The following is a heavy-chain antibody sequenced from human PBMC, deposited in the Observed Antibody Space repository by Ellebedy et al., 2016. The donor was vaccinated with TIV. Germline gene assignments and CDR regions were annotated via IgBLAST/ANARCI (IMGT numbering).Heavy chain of an antibody. J-gene: IGHJ6*03. V-gene: IGHV1-8*01. Sequence: ASVKVSXKASGYTFTSYDINRVRQATGQGLEWMGWMNPNSGNTGYAQKFQGRVTMARNTSISTAYMELSSLRSEDTAVYYCASSYSGYDSQKGHYYYYYYMDVWGKGTTVTVSS. CDR1: GYTFTSYD. CDR2: MNPNSGNT. D-gene: IGHD5-12*01. CDR3: ASSYSGYDSQKGHYYYYYYMDV.